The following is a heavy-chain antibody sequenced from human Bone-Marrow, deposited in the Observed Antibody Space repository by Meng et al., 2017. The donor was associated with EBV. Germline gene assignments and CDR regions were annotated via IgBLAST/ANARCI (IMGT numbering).Heavy chain of an antibody. CDR2: IIPIFGTA. V-gene: IGHV1-69*13. Sequence: QVQLVQSGAEVKKPGASVKVSCKASGYTFTSYGISWVRQAPGQGLEWMGGIIPIFGTANYAQKFQGRVTITADESTSTAYMELSSLRSEDTAVYYCARDSDILTGPGGYWGQGTLVTVSS. CDR1: GYTFTSYG. D-gene: IGHD3-9*01. CDR3: ARDSDILTGPGGY. J-gene: IGHJ4*02.